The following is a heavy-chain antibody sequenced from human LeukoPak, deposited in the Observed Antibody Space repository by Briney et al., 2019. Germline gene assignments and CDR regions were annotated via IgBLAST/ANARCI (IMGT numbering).Heavy chain of an antibody. CDR1: GFMFRNYG. CDR3: ARESGSSPDLNY. V-gene: IGHV3-74*01. D-gene: IGHD6-6*01. CDR2: INTHGSST. J-gene: IGHJ4*02. Sequence: PGGSLRLSCAGSGFMFRNYGIHWVRQAPGKGLVWVSRINTHGSSTNYADSVKGRFTISRDNAKNTLYLQMNSLRAEDTAVYYCARESGSSPDLNYWGQGTLVTVSS.